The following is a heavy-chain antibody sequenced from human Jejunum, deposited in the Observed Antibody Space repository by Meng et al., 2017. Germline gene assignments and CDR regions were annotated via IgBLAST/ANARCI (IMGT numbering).Heavy chain of an antibody. CDR3: ARGYDFLSYYGMDV. CDR1: GFTFSSYE. V-gene: IGHV3-48*03. CDR2: ISSSGSTI. J-gene: IGHJ6*02. D-gene: IGHD2-2*01. Sequence: GESQKISCAASGFTFSSYEMNWVRQAPGKGLEWILYISSSGSTINYADSVKGRFTISRDNAKNSVYLQIHSLRAEDTAIYYCARGYDFLSYYGMDVWGQGTMVTVSS.